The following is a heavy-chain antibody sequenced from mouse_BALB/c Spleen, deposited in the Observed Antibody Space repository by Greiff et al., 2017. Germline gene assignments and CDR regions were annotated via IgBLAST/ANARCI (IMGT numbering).Heavy chain of an antibody. Sequence: VQLQQSGAELVRPGALVKLSCKASGFNFTDYYMHWVKQRPEQGLEWIGWIDPENGNTIYDPKFQGKASITADTSSNTAYLQLSSLTSEDTAVYYCARGDYDRVFDYWGQGTTLTVSA. CDR1: GFNFTDYY. V-gene: IGHV14-1*02. J-gene: IGHJ2*01. D-gene: IGHD2-4*01. CDR3: ARGDYDRVFDY. CDR2: IDPENGNT.